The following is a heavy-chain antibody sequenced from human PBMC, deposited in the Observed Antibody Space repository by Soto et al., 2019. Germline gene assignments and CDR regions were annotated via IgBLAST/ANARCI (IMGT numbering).Heavy chain of an antibody. J-gene: IGHJ3*02. CDR3: AREGYCISTSCYISMVRGVITAFDI. D-gene: IGHD2-2*02. Sequence: ASVKVSCKPSGYTFTGYYMHWVRQAPGQGLERMGWIDPNSGGTNYAQKLQGWVTMTRDTSINTAYMELSRLRSDDTAVYYCAREGYCISTSCYISMVRGVITAFDIWGQGTIVTVSS. CDR1: GYTFTGYY. V-gene: IGHV1-2*04. CDR2: IDPNSGGT.